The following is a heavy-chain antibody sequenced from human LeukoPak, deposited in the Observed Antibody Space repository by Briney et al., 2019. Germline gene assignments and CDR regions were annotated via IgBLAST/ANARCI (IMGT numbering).Heavy chain of an antibody. D-gene: IGHD3-3*01. CDR3: ARDHHDFWSGYPYWFDP. J-gene: IGHJ5*02. V-gene: IGHV4-30-4*08. Sequence: SQTLSLTCTVSGGCISSGDYYWSWIRQPPGKGLEWIGYIYYSGSTYYNPSLKSRVTISVDTSKNQFSLKLSSVTAADTAVYYCARDHHDFWSGYPYWFDPWGQGTLVTVSS. CDR2: IYYSGST. CDR1: GGCISSGDYY.